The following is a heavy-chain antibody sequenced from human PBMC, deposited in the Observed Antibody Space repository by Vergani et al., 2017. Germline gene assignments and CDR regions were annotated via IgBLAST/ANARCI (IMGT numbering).Heavy chain of an antibody. V-gene: IGHV3-53*05. J-gene: IGHJ5*02. CDR2: IYSGGST. CDR1: GFTVSSNY. Sequence: EVQLVETGGGLIQPGGSLRLSCAASGFTVSSNYMSWVRQAPGKGLEWVSVIYSGGSTYYADSVKGRFTISRDNSKNTLYLQMNSLRAEDTAVYYCARDIAARLGWFDPWGQGTLVTVSS. CDR3: ARDIAARLGWFDP. D-gene: IGHD6-6*01.